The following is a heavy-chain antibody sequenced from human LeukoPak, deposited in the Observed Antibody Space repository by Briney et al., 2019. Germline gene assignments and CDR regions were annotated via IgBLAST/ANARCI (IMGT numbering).Heavy chain of an antibody. Sequence: GGSLRLSCTASGFTFGDYAMSWVRQAPGKGLEWVGFIRSKAYGGTTEYAASVKGRFTISRDDSKSIAYLQMNSLKTEDTAVYYCTRADFWSGYRPGEFGYWGQGTLVTVSS. J-gene: IGHJ4*02. CDR2: IRSKAYGGTT. V-gene: IGHV3-49*04. CDR3: TRADFWSGYRPGEFGY. D-gene: IGHD3-3*01. CDR1: GFTFGDYA.